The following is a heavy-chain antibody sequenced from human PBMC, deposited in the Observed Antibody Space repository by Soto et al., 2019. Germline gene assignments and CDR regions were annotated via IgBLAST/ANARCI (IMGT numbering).Heavy chain of an antibody. CDR2: ISGSGGST. J-gene: IGHJ3*02. CDR1: GFTFSSYA. CDR3: AKDLRLLWFGELVGPDAFDI. Sequence: GGSLRLSCAASGFTFSSYAMSWVRQAPGKGLEWVSAISGSGGSTYYADSVKGRFTISRDNSKNTLYLQMNSLRAEDTAVYYCAKDLRLLWFGELVGPDAFDIWGQGTMVTVSS. V-gene: IGHV3-23*01. D-gene: IGHD3-10*01.